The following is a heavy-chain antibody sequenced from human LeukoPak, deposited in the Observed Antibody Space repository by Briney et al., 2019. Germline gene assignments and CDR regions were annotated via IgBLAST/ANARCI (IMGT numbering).Heavy chain of an antibody. V-gene: IGHV3-23*01. CDR3: AKGKLPIVVVSSPHYNWFDP. J-gene: IGHJ5*02. D-gene: IGHD2-21*01. CDR1: GATFASYA. Sequence: GGSLRLSCTASGATFASYAMSWLRQAPGRGLEWLSTVSARGDSTYYADSVKGRFTISRDNSKKTLYLQMNRLRAEDTAHYYCAKGKLPIVVVSSPHYNWFDPWGQGTLVTVSS. CDR2: VSARGDST.